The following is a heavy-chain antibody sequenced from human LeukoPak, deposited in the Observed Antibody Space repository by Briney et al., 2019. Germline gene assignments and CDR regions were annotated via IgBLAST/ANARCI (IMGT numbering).Heavy chain of an antibody. CDR3: ARHDYYDSSGLDY. V-gene: IGHV4-4*02. J-gene: IGHJ4*02. D-gene: IGHD3-22*01. CDR1: GGSISSSNW. CDR2: INHSGST. Sequence: SETLSLTCAVSGGSISSSNWWSWVRQPPGKGLEWIGEINHSGSTNYNPSLKSRVTISVDTSKNQFSLKLSSVTAADTAVYYCARHDYYDSSGLDYWGQGTLVTVSS.